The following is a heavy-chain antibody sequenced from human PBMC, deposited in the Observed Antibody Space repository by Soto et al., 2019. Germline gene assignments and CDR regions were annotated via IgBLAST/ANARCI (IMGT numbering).Heavy chain of an antibody. J-gene: IGHJ4*02. V-gene: IGHV4-59*04. D-gene: IGHD1-20*01. CDR1: GASISDYY. Sequence: ASETLSLTCTVSGASISDYYWSWIRQSPGKGLDWIGYFYPSGRTSYNPSLESRVSVSVDTSKNQFSLKVSGVSAADTAVYYCATSQKGYNWNYFDHWGQGALVTVSS. CDR2: FYPSGRT. CDR3: ATSQKGYNWNYFDH.